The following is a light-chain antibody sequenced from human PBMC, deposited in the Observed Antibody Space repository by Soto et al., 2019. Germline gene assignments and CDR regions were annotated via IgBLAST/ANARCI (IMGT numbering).Light chain of an antibody. CDR1: QSVTGSY. V-gene: IGKV3-20*01. Sequence: EIVFTQSPGTLSLSPGERATLSCRASQSVTGSYLAWYQQKPGQAPRLLMHGASTRTTGIPERFSGSGSGTDFTLTISRLEPEDFAVYYCQQYGSSPRTVGQGTKVDIK. CDR2: GAS. CDR3: QQYGSSPRT. J-gene: IGKJ1*01.